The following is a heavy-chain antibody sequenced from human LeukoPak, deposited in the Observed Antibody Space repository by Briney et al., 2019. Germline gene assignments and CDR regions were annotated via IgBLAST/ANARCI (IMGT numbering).Heavy chain of an antibody. V-gene: IGHV4-39*07. Sequence: PSETLSLTCTVSGGSISSSSYYWGWIRQPPGKGLEWIGSIYYSGSTYYNPSLKSRVTISVDTSKNQFSLKLSSVTAADTAVYYCARDSSSSWYVLPIDYWGQGTLVTVSS. J-gene: IGHJ4*02. CDR2: IYYSGST. CDR3: ARDSSSSWYVLPIDY. D-gene: IGHD6-13*01. CDR1: GGSISSSSYY.